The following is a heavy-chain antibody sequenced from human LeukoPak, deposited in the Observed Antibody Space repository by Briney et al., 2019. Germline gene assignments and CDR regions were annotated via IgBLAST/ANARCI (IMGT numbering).Heavy chain of an antibody. Sequence: PGGSLRLSCAASGFTFDDYAMHWVRQAPGKGLEWVSGISWNSGSIGYADSVKGRFTISRDNAKNSLYLQMNSLRSEDTAVYYCATQIKGDSHRGFYNWNYFDYWGQGTLVTVSS. D-gene: IGHD1-20*01. CDR1: GFTFDDYA. CDR2: ISWNSGSI. V-gene: IGHV3-9*01. CDR3: ATQIKGDSHRGFYNWNYFDY. J-gene: IGHJ4*02.